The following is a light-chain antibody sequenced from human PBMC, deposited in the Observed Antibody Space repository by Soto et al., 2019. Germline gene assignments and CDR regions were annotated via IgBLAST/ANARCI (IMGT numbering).Light chain of an antibody. J-gene: IGLJ2*01. CDR1: SSDVGGYNY. Sequence: QSALTQPASVSGSPGQSITISCTGTSSDVGGYNYVSWYQQHPGKAPKLIIYAVSNRPSGVSDRFSGSKSGNTASLTISGLQPEDWADYYCNSFTISSTLDVVFGGGTKLTVL. V-gene: IGLV2-14*03. CDR3: NSFTISSTLDVV. CDR2: AVS.